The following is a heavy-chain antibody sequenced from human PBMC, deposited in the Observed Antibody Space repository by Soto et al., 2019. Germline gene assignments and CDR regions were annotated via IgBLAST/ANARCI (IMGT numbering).Heavy chain of an antibody. D-gene: IGHD3-16*01. V-gene: IGHV4-4*07. Sequence: SETLPLTCAVSGDSISSAYYWGWIRQPSGKGLEWIGRIDTSRSTNYNPSLKGRVTMSVDTSKNQLSLKLTSVSAADTAVYYCARGGLRGTYEYFEYWGHGTLITVSS. CDR2: IDTSRST. CDR1: GDSISSAYY. CDR3: ARGGLRGTYEYFEY. J-gene: IGHJ4*01.